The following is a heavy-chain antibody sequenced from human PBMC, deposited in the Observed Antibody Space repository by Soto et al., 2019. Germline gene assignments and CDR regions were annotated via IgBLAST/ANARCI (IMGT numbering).Heavy chain of an antibody. J-gene: IGHJ4*02. Sequence: SETLSLTCTVSGGSISSSSYYWGWIRQPPGKGLEWIGSIYYSGSTYYNPSLKSRVTISVDTSKNQFSLKLSSVTAADTAVYYCARDLRGSGTADYWGQGTLVTVSS. V-gene: IGHV4-39*07. CDR1: GGSISSSSYY. CDR3: ARDLRGSGTADY. D-gene: IGHD3-10*01. CDR2: IYYSGST.